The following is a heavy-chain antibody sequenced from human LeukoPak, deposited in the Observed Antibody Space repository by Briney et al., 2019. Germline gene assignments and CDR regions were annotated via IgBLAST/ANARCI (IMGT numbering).Heavy chain of an antibody. V-gene: IGHV3-74*01. Sequence: PGGSLRLSCAASGFTFSSYWMHWVGQAPGKGLVWVSRINSDGSSTSYADSVKGRFTISRDNAKNTLYLQMNSLRAEDTAVYYCARFGDYYDFWSGYYYYFDYWGQGTLVTVSS. CDR2: INSDGSST. CDR3: ARFGDYYDFWSGYYYYFDY. D-gene: IGHD3-3*01. J-gene: IGHJ4*02. CDR1: GFTFSSYW.